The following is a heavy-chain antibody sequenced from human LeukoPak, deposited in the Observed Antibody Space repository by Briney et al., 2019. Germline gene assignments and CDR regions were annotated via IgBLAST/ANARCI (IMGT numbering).Heavy chain of an antibody. Sequence: KPSETLSLTCIVSGGSISSSSYYWGWIRQPPGKGLEWIGSLYHSGSTFYNPSLKSRVTISVDTSKNQFSLKLNSVTAADTAVYYCASGQFWSGYYYDYWGQGTLVTVSS. J-gene: IGHJ4*02. CDR3: ASGQFWSGYYYDY. CDR1: GGSISSSSYY. CDR2: LYHSGST. V-gene: IGHV4-39*01. D-gene: IGHD3-3*01.